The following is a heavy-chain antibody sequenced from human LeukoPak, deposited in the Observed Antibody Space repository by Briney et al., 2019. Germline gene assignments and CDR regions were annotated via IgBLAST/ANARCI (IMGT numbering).Heavy chain of an antibody. CDR2: IIPILGIA. CDR1: GGTFRSYA. CDR3: ARDPSLVVVTAARDAFDI. V-gene: IGHV1-69*04. J-gene: IGHJ3*02. D-gene: IGHD2-21*02. Sequence: SVKVCCKASGGTFRSYAISWVRQAPGQGLEWMGRIIPILGIASYAQKFQGRVTITADKSTSTAYMELSSLRSEDTAVYYCARDPSLVVVTAARDAFDIWGHRIMVTVSS.